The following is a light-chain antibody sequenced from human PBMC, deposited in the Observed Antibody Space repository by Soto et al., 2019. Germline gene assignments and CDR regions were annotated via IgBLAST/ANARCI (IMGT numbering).Light chain of an antibody. CDR3: QQYNHRYT. V-gene: IGKV3-15*01. Sequence: EIVMTPSPVTLSVSPGERATLSCRASQSVNRKLAWYQQKPGQATRLLIYGAAPRATGIPARFSGSGSGTEFPLASSRLQSEVFALYYCQQYNHRYTFGQGTKLEI. J-gene: IGKJ2*01. CDR2: GAA. CDR1: QSVNRK.